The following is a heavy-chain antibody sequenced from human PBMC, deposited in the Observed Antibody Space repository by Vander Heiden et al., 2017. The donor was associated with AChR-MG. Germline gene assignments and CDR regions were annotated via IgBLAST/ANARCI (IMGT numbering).Heavy chain of an antibody. Sequence: QLLASGGGSAQPWGSLRLPSAASGSPLSGVGRGWVRQDPGKGLEWVGHISTTGQATYYADSVKGRFTISRDNSNNTWFLQMNSLRADDTAIYYCAKVVRLVPAVPLDVWGQGTTVTVSS. V-gene: IGHV3-23*01. CDR1: GSPLSGVG. CDR3: AKVVRLVPAVPLDV. J-gene: IGHJ6*02. CDR2: ISTTGQAT. D-gene: IGHD2-2*01.